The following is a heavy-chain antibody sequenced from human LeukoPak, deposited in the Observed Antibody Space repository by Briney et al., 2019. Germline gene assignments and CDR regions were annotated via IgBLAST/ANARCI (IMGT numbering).Heavy chain of an antibody. D-gene: IGHD3-22*01. Sequence: PGGSLRLSCAASGFTFSSYWMHWVRQAPGKGLVWVSRINSDGSSTSYADSVKGRFTISRDNAKNTLYLQMNSLRAEDTAVYYCARARYSSGWYYYDSSGYLDYWGQGTLVTVSS. CDR3: ARARYSSGWYYYDSSGYLDY. CDR2: INSDGSST. CDR1: GFTFSSYW. J-gene: IGHJ4*02. V-gene: IGHV3-74*01.